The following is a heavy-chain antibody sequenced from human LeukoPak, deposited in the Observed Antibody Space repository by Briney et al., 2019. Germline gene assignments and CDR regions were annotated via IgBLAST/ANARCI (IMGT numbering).Heavy chain of an antibody. Sequence: GGSLRLSCAASGFTLSTYWMTWVRQAPGKGLEWVANIKQDGSEKYYVDSVKGRFTISRDNAKKLLYLQMNSLRVEDTAVYYCARDRGSSGRLGRFDNWGQGTLVSVSP. CDR2: IKQDGSEK. CDR3: ARDRGSSGRLGRFDN. CDR1: GFTLSTYW. D-gene: IGHD6-19*01. J-gene: IGHJ4*02. V-gene: IGHV3-7*01.